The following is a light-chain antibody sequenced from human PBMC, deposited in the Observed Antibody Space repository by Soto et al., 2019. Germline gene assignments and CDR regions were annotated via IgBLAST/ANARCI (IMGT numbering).Light chain of an antibody. CDR2: KAS. Sequence: DSQMTQSPYTLSASVGVRVTITYQASLRVGSWLAWYQQKPGKAPKLLIYKASSLESGVPSRFRGSGSGTEFSLTISSLQPDDFASYHCQQYGSSSPWTFGQGTKVEIK. V-gene: IGKV1-5*03. CDR3: QQYGSSSPWT. CDR1: LRVGSW. J-gene: IGKJ1*01.